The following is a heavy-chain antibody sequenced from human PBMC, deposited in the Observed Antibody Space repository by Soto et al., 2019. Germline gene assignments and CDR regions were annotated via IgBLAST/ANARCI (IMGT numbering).Heavy chain of an antibody. CDR1: GFTFSSHG. CDR2: ISYGGGNT. V-gene: IGHV3-30*18. Sequence: QVLLVESGGGVVQPGRSLRLSCAASGFTFSSHGMHWVRQAPGKGLEWVALISYGGGNTYYTDSVEGRFTISRDNSKNTLYLQMNSLRVEDTAVYYCAKDGTHCSDGSCYGMDVWGQGTTVTVFS. J-gene: IGHJ6*02. D-gene: IGHD2-15*01. CDR3: AKDGTHCSDGSCYGMDV.